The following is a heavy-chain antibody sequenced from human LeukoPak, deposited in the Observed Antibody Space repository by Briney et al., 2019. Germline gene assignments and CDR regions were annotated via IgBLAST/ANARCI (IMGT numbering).Heavy chain of an antibody. CDR3: ARANSGYGY. Sequence: ASVKVSCKASGYTFTTYANHWVRQAPGQGLEWMGWINTGDGDTKYSQKFQGRITITRDTSASTAYVELSSLTSEDTSVYYCARANSGYGYWGQGTLVTVSS. CDR1: GYTFTTYA. J-gene: IGHJ4*02. V-gene: IGHV1-3*04. D-gene: IGHD4-23*01. CDR2: INTGDGDT.